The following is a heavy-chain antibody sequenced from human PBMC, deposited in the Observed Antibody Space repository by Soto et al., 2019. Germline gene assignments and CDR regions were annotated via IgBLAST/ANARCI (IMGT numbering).Heavy chain of an antibody. CDR1: GFTFSSYW. Sequence: EVQLVESGGGLVQPGGSLRLSCAASGFTFSSYWMHWVRQAPGKGLVWVSRINSDGSSTSYADSVKGRFTISRDNAKNTLYLQMNSLRAEDTAVYYCVRTSLVVAAATWEDYCGQGTLVTVSS. CDR2: INSDGSST. V-gene: IGHV3-74*01. J-gene: IGHJ4*02. CDR3: VRTSLVVAAATWEDY. D-gene: IGHD2-15*01.